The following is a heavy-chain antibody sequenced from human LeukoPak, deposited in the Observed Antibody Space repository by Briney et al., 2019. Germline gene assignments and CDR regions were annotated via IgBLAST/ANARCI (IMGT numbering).Heavy chain of an antibody. Sequence: PGGSLRLSCAASEFTFSSYNMNWVRQAPGKGLEWVSSISSFSSYIYYADSVKGRFTISRDNAKNSLYLQMSSLRAEDTAVYYCAKGLPGYSSGCLDYWGQGTLVTVSS. V-gene: IGHV3-21*04. D-gene: IGHD6-19*01. J-gene: IGHJ4*02. CDR1: EFTFSSYN. CDR3: AKGLPGYSSGCLDY. CDR2: ISSFSSYI.